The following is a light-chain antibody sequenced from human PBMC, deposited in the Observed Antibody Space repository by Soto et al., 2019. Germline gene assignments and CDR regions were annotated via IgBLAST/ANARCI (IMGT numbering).Light chain of an antibody. J-gene: IGKJ5*01. CDR1: QSVSHN. CDR3: QQYNNWPIT. V-gene: IGKV3-15*01. Sequence: EIVMTQSPATLSVSPGERATLSCRASQSVSHNLAWYQQKPGQAPRLLIYGASTRATGIPARFSGSGSGTEFTLTISSLQSEDFAVYYCQQYNNWPITFGQGTRLEIK. CDR2: GAS.